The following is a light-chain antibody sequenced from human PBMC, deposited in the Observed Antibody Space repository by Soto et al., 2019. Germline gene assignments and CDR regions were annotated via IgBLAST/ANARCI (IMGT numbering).Light chain of an antibody. J-gene: IGKJ4*01. CDR1: QSINSN. CDR3: QQRSNWFT. V-gene: IGKV3-11*01. CDR2: RAS. Sequence: IVMTQSPATLSLSPGERATLSCRASQSINSNLAWYQQKPGQAPRLLMFRASIRATGIPARFSGSGSGTDFTLTISSLEPEDFAVYYCQQRSNWFTFGGGTKVDIK.